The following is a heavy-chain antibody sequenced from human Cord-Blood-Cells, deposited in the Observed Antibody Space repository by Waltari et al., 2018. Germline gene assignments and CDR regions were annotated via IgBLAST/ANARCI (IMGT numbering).Heavy chain of an antibody. Sequence: VGGGGGWVRPRGARRRLCAAQAAPFFIIWCGGGAQAPGRGLEWVANIKQDGSEKYYVDSVKGRFTISRDNAKNSLYLQMNSLRAEDTAVYYCARRSFLAGAFDIWGQGTMVTVSS. D-gene: IGHD1-26*01. CDR1: AAPFFII. CDR3: ARRSFLAGAFDI. J-gene: IGHJ3*02. CDR2: IKQDGSEK. V-gene: IGHV3-7*01.